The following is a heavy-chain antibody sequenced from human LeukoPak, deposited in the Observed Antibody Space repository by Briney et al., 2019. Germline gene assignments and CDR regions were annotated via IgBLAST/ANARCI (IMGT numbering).Heavy chain of an antibody. V-gene: IGHV3-48*03. Sequence: PGGSLRLSCAASGFTFSSYQMNWVRQAPGKALEWVSYISDSVSTIYYADSVKGRFTISRDNAKNSLFLQMTSLRAEDTAVYYCARFGMGTTSFDYWGQGTLVTVSS. D-gene: IGHD1-7*01. CDR3: ARFGMGTTSFDY. CDR2: ISDSVSTI. CDR1: GFTFSSYQ. J-gene: IGHJ4*02.